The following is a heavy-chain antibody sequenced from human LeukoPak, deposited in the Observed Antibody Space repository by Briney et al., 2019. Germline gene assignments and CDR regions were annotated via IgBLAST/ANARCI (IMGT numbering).Heavy chain of an antibody. D-gene: IGHD6-19*01. V-gene: IGHV1-2*02. CDR1: GYTFTGYY. CDR3: ARVAYSSGWYEFGY. Sequence: GASVKVSCKASGYTFTGYYMHWVRQAPGQGLEWMGWFNPNSGGTNYAQKFQGRVTMTRDTSISTAYMELSRLRSDDTAVYYCARVAYSSGWYEFGYWGQGTLVTVSS. J-gene: IGHJ4*02. CDR2: FNPNSGGT.